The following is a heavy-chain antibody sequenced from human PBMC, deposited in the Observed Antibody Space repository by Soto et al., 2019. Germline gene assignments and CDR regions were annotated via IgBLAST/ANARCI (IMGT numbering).Heavy chain of an antibody. J-gene: IGHJ6*02. Sequence: QVQLQQWGAGLLKPSETLSLTCAVNGGSFSGYYWSWIRQPPGKGLEWIGEINHVGSTNYNPSLKSRVSISVDTSKTQFFLKLNSVTAADTAVYYCVRSFWVVPAARYYYYGMDVWGQGTTVTVSS. V-gene: IGHV4-34*01. CDR2: INHVGST. D-gene: IGHD2-15*01. CDR1: GGSFSGYY. CDR3: VRSFWVVPAARYYYYGMDV.